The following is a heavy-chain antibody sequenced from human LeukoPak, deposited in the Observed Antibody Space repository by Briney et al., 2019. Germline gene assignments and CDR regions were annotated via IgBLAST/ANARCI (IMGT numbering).Heavy chain of an antibody. CDR1: GFTFSSYS. V-gene: IGHV3-48*01. Sequence: GGSLRLSCAASGFTFSSYSMNWVRQAPGKGLEWVSYISSSSSTIYYAGSVKGRFTISRDNAKNSLYLQMNSLRAEDTAVYYCARVRDFDYWGQGTLVTVSS. CDR2: ISSSSSTI. J-gene: IGHJ4*02. CDR3: ARVRDFDY.